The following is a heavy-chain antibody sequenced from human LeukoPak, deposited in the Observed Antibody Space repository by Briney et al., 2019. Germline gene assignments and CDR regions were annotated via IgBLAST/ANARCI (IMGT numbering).Heavy chain of an antibody. CDR3: AKNGGPHCMDV. CDR1: VFTFSSIW. CDR2: IRHDGSET. D-gene: IGHD3-16*01. J-gene: IGHJ6*02. V-gene: IGHV3-7*02. Sequence: PGRSLRLSCATSVFTFSSIWMSWVRQAPGTGREGVPNIRHDGSETNYVDSVKGRFTISRDNAKNSLHLQMNSLRVEDTAVDICAKNGGPHCMDVWGQGSTVTVSS.